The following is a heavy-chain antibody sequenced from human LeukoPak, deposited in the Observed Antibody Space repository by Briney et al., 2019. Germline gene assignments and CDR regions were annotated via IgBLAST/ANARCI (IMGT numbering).Heavy chain of an antibody. CDR1: GFTFSNAW. CDR2: IASNTDGGTT. D-gene: IGHD1-7*01. J-gene: IGHJ4*02. CDR3: TTRTTTTIY. Sequence: GGSLRLSCAASGFTFSNAWMNWVRQAPGKGLEWVGRIASNTDGGTTDYAAPVKGRFTISRDDSKNALYLQMNSLKTEDTALYYCTTRTTTTIYWGQGTLVTVSS. V-gene: IGHV3-15*07.